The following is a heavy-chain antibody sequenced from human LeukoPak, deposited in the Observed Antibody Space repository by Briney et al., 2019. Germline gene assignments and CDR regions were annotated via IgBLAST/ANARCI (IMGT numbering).Heavy chain of an antibody. CDR1: GFTFSCYA. J-gene: IGHJ4*02. CDR2: IGGSGAST. V-gene: IGHV3-23*01. CDR3: ADFRFGSGRARGYY. D-gene: IGHD3-10*01. Sequence: GGSLRLSSAAAGFTFSCYAMSWVRQAPGKGLEWVSGIGGSGASTYYADSVKGRFTISRDNSKNTLYLQMNSLRAEDTAVYYCADFRFGSGRARGYYWGQGTLVTVSS.